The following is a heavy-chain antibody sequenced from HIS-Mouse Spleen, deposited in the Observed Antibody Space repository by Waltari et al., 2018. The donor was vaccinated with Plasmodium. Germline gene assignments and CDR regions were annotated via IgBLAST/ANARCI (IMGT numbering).Heavy chain of an antibody. CDR1: GFPVSSNY. Sequence: EVQLVESGGGLVQPGGSLRLSCAASGFPVSSNYMSGARQAPGKGLEWVSVIYSGGSTYYADSVKGRFTISRDNSKNTLYLQMNSLRAEDTAVYYCATPRVGGSYFDYWGQGTLVTVSS. J-gene: IGHJ4*02. CDR2: IYSGGST. CDR3: ATPRVGGSYFDY. V-gene: IGHV3-66*01. D-gene: IGHD1-26*01.